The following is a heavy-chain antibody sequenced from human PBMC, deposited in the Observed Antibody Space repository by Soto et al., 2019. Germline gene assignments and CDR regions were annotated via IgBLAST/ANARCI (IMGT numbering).Heavy chain of an antibody. J-gene: IGHJ6*02. CDR3: ARVPDV. V-gene: IGHV4-30-2*01. CDR1: CGSISSCGYS. CDR2: IYHSGST. Sequence: SETLPVTCAVSCGSISSCGYSWTWIRQPPGKGLEWIGYIYHSGSTYYNPSLKSRVTISVDRSKNQFSLKLNSVTAADTAVYYCARVPDVWGQGTTVTVSS.